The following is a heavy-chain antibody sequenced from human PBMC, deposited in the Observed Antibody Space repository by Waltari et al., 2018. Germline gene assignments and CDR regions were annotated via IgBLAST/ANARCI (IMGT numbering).Heavy chain of an antibody. J-gene: IGHJ6*02. D-gene: IGHD6-13*01. CDR2: ITGSSRTI. CDR3: ARPVAAAGNYGMDV. CDR1: ESPSSSYP. V-gene: IGHV3-48*04. Sequence: EVQLVESGGNLLQPGGSPRPPCIASESPSSSYPWNWVRQAPGKGLEWISYITGSSRTIYYTDSVKGRFTVSRDNAKNSLFLQMSSLRVEDTAVYYCARPVAAAGNYGMDVWGQGTTVTVSS.